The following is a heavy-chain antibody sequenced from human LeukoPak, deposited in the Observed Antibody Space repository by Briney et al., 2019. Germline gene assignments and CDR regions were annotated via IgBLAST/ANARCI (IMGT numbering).Heavy chain of an antibody. Sequence: SETPSLTCTVSGGSISSYYWSWIRQPPGKGLEWIGYIYYSGSTNYNPSLKSRVTISVDTSKNQFSLKLSSVTAADTAVYYCARDHCSGGSCYPDYWGQGTLVTVSS. J-gene: IGHJ4*02. CDR1: GGSISSYY. CDR2: IYYSGST. CDR3: ARDHCSGGSCYPDY. D-gene: IGHD2-15*01. V-gene: IGHV4-59*01.